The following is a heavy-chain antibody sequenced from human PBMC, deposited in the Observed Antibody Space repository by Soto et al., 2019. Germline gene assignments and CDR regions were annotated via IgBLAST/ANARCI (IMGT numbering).Heavy chain of an antibody. CDR2: INHSGST. CDR3: ARRAVALPMDY. J-gene: IGHJ4*02. D-gene: IGHD6-19*01. Sequence: QVQLQQWGAGLLKPSEILSLTCAVYGGSFSGYYWSWIRQPPGKGLEWIGEINHSGSTNYNPSLKSRVTISVDTSKNQFSLKLSSVTAADTAVYYCARRAVALPMDYWGQGTLVTVSS. V-gene: IGHV4-34*01. CDR1: GGSFSGYY.